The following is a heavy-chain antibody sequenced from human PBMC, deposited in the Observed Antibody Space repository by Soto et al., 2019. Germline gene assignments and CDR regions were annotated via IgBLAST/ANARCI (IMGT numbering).Heavy chain of an antibody. Sequence: ASVKVSCKASGYTFTSYGISWVRQAPGQGLEWMGWISAYNGNTNYAQKLQGRVTMTTDTSPSTAYMELRSLRSDDTAVYYCARYIVVVPAAIEVYYYYYMDVWGKGTTVTV. V-gene: IGHV1-18*01. J-gene: IGHJ6*03. D-gene: IGHD2-2*02. CDR2: ISAYNGNT. CDR3: ARYIVVVPAAIEVYYYYYMDV. CDR1: GYTFTSYG.